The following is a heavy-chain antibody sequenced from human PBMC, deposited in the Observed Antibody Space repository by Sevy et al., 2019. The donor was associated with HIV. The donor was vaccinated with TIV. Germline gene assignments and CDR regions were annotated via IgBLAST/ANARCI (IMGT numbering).Heavy chain of an antibody. D-gene: IGHD1-26*01. J-gene: IGHJ3*02. Sequence: GGSLRLSCTASGFTLSSYSMNWVRQAPGKGLEWVSYIKSSSTTLYYADSVKGRFTISRDNAKNSLYLQMNSLRDEDTAVYYCARDVVGAALDAFDIWGQGTMVTVSS. V-gene: IGHV3-48*02. CDR1: GFTLSSYS. CDR2: IKSSSTTL. CDR3: ARDVVGAALDAFDI.